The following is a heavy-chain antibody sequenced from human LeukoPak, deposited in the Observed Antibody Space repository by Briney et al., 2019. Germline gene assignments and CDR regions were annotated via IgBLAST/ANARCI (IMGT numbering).Heavy chain of an antibody. CDR3: AREGRYYDSSGYYVPFGY. J-gene: IGHJ4*02. V-gene: IGHV4-59*01. D-gene: IGHD3-22*01. CDR1: GGSISSYY. CDR2: IYYSGST. Sequence: SETLSLTCSVSGGSISSYYWSWIRQPPGKGLEWIGYIYYSGSTNYNPSLKSRVTISVDTSKNQFSLKLSSVTAADTAVYYCAREGRYYDSSGYYVPFGYWGQGTLVTVSS.